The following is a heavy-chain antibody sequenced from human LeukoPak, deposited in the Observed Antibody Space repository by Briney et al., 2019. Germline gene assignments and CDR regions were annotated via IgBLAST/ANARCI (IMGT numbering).Heavy chain of an antibody. J-gene: IGHJ4*02. CDR2: INHSGST. V-gene: IGHV4-34*01. CDR3: ARGFIAVARK. CDR1: GGSFSGYY. Sequence: SETLSLTCAVYGGSFSGYYWSWIRQPPGKGLEWIGEINHSGSTNYNPSLKSRVTISVDTSKNQFSLKLSSVTAADTAVYYCARGFIAVARKWGQGTLVTVSS. D-gene: IGHD6-19*01.